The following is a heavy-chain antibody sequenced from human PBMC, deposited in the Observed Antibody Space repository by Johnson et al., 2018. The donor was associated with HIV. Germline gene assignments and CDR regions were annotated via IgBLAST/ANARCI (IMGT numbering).Heavy chain of an antibody. CDR2: ISSSGSPI. CDR1: GFTFSSYT. J-gene: IGHJ3*02. D-gene: IGHD6-13*01. V-gene: IGHV3-48*04. Sequence: VQLVESGGGLVQPGGSLRLSCVVSGFTFSSYTMHWVRQAPGKGLEWVSYISSSGSPIYYADSVKGRFTISRDNAKNSLYLQMNSLSAEDTAVYYCATYSSSWYKGGYAFDIWGQGTMVAVSS. CDR3: ATYSSSWYKGGYAFDI.